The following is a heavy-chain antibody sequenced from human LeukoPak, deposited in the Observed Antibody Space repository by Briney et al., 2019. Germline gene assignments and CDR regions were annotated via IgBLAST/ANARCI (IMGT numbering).Heavy chain of an antibody. V-gene: IGHV4-39*01. CDR1: GGSISSSSYY. CDR2: IYFSGST. J-gene: IGHJ4*02. CDR3: ARLGYDSSRSGFDY. Sequence: SETLSLTCTVSGGSISSSSYYWGWIRQPPGKGLELIGSIYFSGSTAYSPSLKSRVNISVDTSKNQFSLKLSSVTAADTAVYYCARLGYDSSRSGFDYWGQGTLVTVSS. D-gene: IGHD3-22*01.